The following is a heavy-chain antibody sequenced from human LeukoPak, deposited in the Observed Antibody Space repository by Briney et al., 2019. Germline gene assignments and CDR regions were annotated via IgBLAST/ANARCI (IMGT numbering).Heavy chain of an antibody. CDR2: IKQDGSEK. D-gene: IGHD6-13*01. V-gene: IGHV3-7*01. J-gene: IGHJ4*02. CDR1: GFTFSRFS. Sequence: GGSLRLSCAASGFTFSRFSMNWVRQAPGKGLEWVANIKQDGSEKYYVDSVKGRFTISRDNAKNSLYLQMNSLRAEDTAVYYCARGGLRIAAAVWGQGTLVTVSS. CDR3: ARGGLRIAAAV.